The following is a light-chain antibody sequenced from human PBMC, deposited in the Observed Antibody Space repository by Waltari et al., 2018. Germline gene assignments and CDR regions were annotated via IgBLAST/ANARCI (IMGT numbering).Light chain of an antibody. V-gene: IGLV1-44*01. CDR2: SNN. Sequence: QSVLTQPPSASGTPGQRVTISCSGGSPNIGSNVVHWYQRLPGTAPRLLTFSNNQRPSGLPDRFSGSKSGHSASPAIISLQPADEADYYCATWDDRLAGVLFGGGTKVTVL. CDR3: ATWDDRLAGVL. CDR1: SPNIGSNV. J-gene: IGLJ3*02.